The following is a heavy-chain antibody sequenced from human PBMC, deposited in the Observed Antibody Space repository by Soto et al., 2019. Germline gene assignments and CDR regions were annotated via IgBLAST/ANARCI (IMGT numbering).Heavy chain of an antibody. Sequence: ASETLSLTCFVSGTPISSTYWCTWVRLSLGKGLEWIVDIHHTGGTNYNPALKTRLSISVGKASSQFSLRFSYAAAAHSPLYYCPAEPPRAVVALGESPAWGQGSLVTVS. V-gene: IGHV4-4*02. CDR1: GTPISSTYW. J-gene: IGHJ5*02. CDR2: IHHTGGT. D-gene: IGHD2-15*01. CDR3: PAEPPRAVVALGESPA.